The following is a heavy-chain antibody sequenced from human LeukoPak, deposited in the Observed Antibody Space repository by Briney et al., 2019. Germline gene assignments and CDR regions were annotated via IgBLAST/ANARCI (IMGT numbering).Heavy chain of an antibody. J-gene: IGHJ4*02. CDR3: ARGAAAGSDFDY. V-gene: IGHV4-34*01. Sequence: SETLSLTCAVYGGYFSGYYWSWIRQPPGKGLEWIGEINHSGSTNYNPSLKSRVTISVDTSKNQFSLKLSSVTAADTPVYYCARGAAAGSDFDYWGQGTLVTVSS. CDR1: GGYFSGYY. CDR2: INHSGST. D-gene: IGHD6-13*01.